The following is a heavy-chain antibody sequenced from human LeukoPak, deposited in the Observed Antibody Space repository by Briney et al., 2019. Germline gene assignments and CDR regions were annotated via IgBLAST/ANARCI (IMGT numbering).Heavy chain of an antibody. D-gene: IGHD3-10*01. V-gene: IGHV1-69*13. Sequence: GASVKVSCKASGGTFISYAISWVRQAPGQGLDWMGGIIPIFGTANYAQKFQGRVTITADESTSTAYMELSSLRSEDTAVYYCARGLFYGSGSTYYYYYMDVWGKGTTVTISS. CDR1: GGTFISYA. CDR2: IIPIFGTA. CDR3: ARGLFYGSGSTYYYYYMDV. J-gene: IGHJ6*03.